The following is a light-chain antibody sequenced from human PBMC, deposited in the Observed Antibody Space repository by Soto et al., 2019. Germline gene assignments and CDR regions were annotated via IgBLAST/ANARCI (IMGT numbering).Light chain of an antibody. CDR1: QIVTSSQ. CDR2: GAS. V-gene: IGKV3-20*01. J-gene: IGKJ1*01. CDR3: QQFARSRT. Sequence: EIVLTQSPGTLSLSPGERATLSCRASQIVTSSQLAWYQQKPGQPPRLLLYGASNRATGIPDRFSGSGSGTDFTITISRLEPEDFAVYYCQQFARSRTFGQGTKVDIK.